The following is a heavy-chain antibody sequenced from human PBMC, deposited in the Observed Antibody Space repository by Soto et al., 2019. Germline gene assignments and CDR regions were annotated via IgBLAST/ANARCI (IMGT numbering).Heavy chain of an antibody. Sequence: QVQLQESGPGLVKPSQTLSLTCTVSGGSISSGGYYWSWIRQHPGKGLEWIGYIYYSGSTYYNPSLKSRVTISVDTSKNQFSLKLSSVTAADTAVYYCARDTGMVRGVIITTGRVYGMDVWGQGTTVTVSS. J-gene: IGHJ6*02. V-gene: IGHV4-31*03. CDR3: ARDTGMVRGVIITTGRVYGMDV. D-gene: IGHD3-10*01. CDR1: GGSISSGGYY. CDR2: IYYSGST.